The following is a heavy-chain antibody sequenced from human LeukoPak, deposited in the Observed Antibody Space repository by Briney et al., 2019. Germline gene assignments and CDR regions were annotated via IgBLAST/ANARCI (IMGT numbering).Heavy chain of an antibody. CDR3: TTLSSVWGSYRYYFDY. Sequence: PGGSLRLSCAASGFTFSNAWMSWVRQAPGKGLEWVGRIKSKTDGGTTDYAAPVKGRFTISRDDSKNTLYLQMNSLKTEDTVVYYCTTLSSVWGSYRYYFDYWGQGTLVTVSS. V-gene: IGHV3-15*01. CDR1: GFTFSNAW. CDR2: IKSKTDGGTT. J-gene: IGHJ4*02. D-gene: IGHD3-16*02.